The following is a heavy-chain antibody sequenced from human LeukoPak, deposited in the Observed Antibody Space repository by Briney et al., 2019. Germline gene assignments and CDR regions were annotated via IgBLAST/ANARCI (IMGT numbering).Heavy chain of an antibody. CDR3: ARVEVGAILDC. CDR1: GGSISSYY. Sequence: SETLPLTCTVSGGSISSYYWSWIRQPPGKGVEWIGYIYYSGSTNYNPSLKSRVTISVDSSKNQFSLKLSSVTAADTAVYYCARVEVGAILDCWGQGTLVTVSS. J-gene: IGHJ4*02. V-gene: IGHV4-59*01. D-gene: IGHD1-26*01. CDR2: IYYSGST.